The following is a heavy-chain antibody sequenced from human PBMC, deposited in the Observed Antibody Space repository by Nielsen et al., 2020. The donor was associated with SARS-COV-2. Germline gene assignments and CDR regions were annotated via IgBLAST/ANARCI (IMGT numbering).Heavy chain of an antibody. CDR3: ARSEYYDSSGYYMYYYYGMDV. CDR1: GFTFSSYW. D-gene: IGHD3-22*01. J-gene: IGHJ6*02. CDR2: INSDGSST. V-gene: IGHV3-74*01. Sequence: ETLSLTCAASGFTFSSYWMHWVRQAPGKGLVWVSRINSDGSSTSYADSVKGRFTISKDNAKNTLYLQMNSLRAEDTAVYYCARSEYYDSSGYYMYYYYGMDVWGQGTTVTVSS.